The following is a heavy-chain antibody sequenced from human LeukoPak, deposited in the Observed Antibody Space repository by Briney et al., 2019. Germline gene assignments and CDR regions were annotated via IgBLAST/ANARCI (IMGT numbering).Heavy chain of an antibody. Sequence: GGSLRLSCAASRFTFSDYYMSWIRQAPGKGLEWISYISTSGSTIYYADSVKGRFTISRDNAKNSLYLQMNNLRAEDTAVYYCAREGAIAARHHFDYWGQGTLVTVSS. J-gene: IGHJ4*02. CDR2: ISTSGSTI. CDR3: AREGAIAARHHFDY. CDR1: RFTFSDYY. D-gene: IGHD6-6*01. V-gene: IGHV3-11*01.